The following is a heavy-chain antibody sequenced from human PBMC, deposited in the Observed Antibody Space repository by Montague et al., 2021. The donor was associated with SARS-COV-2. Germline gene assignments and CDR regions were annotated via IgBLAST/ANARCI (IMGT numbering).Heavy chain of an antibody. D-gene: IGHD2-8*02. Sequence: SETLSLTCTVSAGSLSSRSHYWGWIRQPRGMGLQWIGSVYSAGXTXYXXXXKSRVTISLDTSKNQFSLKLSSVTAADTAVYYCARDEYNRYWYKYWGQGALVTVSS. CDR1: AGSLSSRSHY. CDR3: ARDEYNRYWYKY. CDR2: VYSAGXT. J-gene: IGHJ4*02. V-gene: IGHV4-39*07.